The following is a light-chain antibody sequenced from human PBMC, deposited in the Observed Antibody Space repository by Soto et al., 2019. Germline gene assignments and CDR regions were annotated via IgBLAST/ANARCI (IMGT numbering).Light chain of an antibody. CDR3: AAWDDSLSGLV. CDR1: SSNIGKNN. Sequence: QSVLIQPPSASGTPGQRVTISCSGSSSNIGKNNVYWYQQLPGTAPKLLIYKNNQRPSGVPDRFSGSKSGTSASLAISGLRSEDEADYYCAAWDDSLSGLVFGTGTKLTVL. J-gene: IGLJ1*01. CDR2: KNN. V-gene: IGLV1-47*01.